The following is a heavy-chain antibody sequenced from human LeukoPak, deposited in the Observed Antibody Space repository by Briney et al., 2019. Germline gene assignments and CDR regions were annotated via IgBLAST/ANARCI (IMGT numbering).Heavy chain of an antibody. Sequence: ASVKVSCKASGYTFTGYYMHWVRQATGQGLEWMGWMNPNSGNTNYAQKVQGRVTMTTDTSTTTAYMELRSLRSDDTAVYYCARGPIIDIAIIPAADEYYYMDVWGKGTTVTVSS. V-gene: IGHV1-2*02. CDR2: MNPNSGNT. CDR1: GYTFTGYY. D-gene: IGHD2-2*01. J-gene: IGHJ6*03. CDR3: ARGPIIDIAIIPAADEYYYMDV.